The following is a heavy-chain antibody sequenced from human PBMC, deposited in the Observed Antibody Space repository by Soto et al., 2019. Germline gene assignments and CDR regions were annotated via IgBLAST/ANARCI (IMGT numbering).Heavy chain of an antibody. Sequence: PSETLSLTCTVSDDYIVAYSWRWVRQPPGKGLEWIGNIHYNGNTKYNPSLKSRVSMSVDTSKNQFSLRLISVTAADTAKYFCAREGNLGRWLQPLDYWGQGTLVTVSS. CDR2: IHYNGNT. D-gene: IGHD5-12*01. J-gene: IGHJ4*02. V-gene: IGHV4-59*12. CDR3: AREGNLGRWLQPLDY. CDR1: DDYIVAYS.